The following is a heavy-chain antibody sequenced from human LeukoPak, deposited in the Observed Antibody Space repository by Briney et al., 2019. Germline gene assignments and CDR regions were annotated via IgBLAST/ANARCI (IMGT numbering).Heavy chain of an antibody. CDR3: ARDRSPLVVVAATGYYYYGMDV. Sequence: PGGSLRLSCAASGFTFSSYSMNWVRQAPGKGLEWVSSISSSSSYIYYADSVEGRFTISRDNAKNSLYLQMNSLRAEDTAVYYCARDRSPLVVVAATGYYYYGMDVWGQGTTVTVSS. V-gene: IGHV3-21*01. CDR2: ISSSSSYI. D-gene: IGHD2-15*01. J-gene: IGHJ6*02. CDR1: GFTFSSYS.